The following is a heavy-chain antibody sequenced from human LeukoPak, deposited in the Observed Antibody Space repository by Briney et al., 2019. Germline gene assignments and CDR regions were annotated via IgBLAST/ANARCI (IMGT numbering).Heavy chain of an antibody. Sequence: PSETLSLTCAVYGGSFSGYYWSWIRQPPGKGLEWIGEINHSGSTNYNPSLKSRVTISVDTSKNQFSLKLSSVTAADTAVYYCARVSDSGYDPYYFDYWGQGTLVTVSS. V-gene: IGHV4-34*01. CDR2: INHSGST. CDR3: ARVSDSGYDPYYFDY. J-gene: IGHJ4*02. D-gene: IGHD5-12*01. CDR1: GGSFSGYY.